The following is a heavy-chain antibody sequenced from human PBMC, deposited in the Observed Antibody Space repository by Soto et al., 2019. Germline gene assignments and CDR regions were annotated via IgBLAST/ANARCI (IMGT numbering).Heavy chain of an antibody. J-gene: IGHJ5*02. CDR2: ISYDGSNK. CDR3: ATLDSQAWFDP. Sequence: QVQLVESGGGVVQPGRSPRLSCAASGFTFSSYGMHWVRQAPGKGLEWVAVISYDGSNKYYADSVKGRFTISRDNSKNTLYLQMNSLRAEDTAVYYCATLDSQAWFDPWGQGTLVTVSS. D-gene: IGHD1-1*01. CDR1: GFTFSSYG. V-gene: IGHV3-30*03.